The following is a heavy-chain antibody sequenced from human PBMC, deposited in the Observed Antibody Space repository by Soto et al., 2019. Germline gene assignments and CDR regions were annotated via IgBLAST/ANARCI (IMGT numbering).Heavy chain of an antibody. V-gene: IGHV3-30*02. CDR1: GFTFSHYG. CDR3: VIQPPGSSRGHQAFDY. CDR2: MHSDGNGK. Sequence: GGSLRLSCAASGFTFSHYGMDLVRQAPGKRLGWVERMHSDGNGKCADSVKGRFTVSRDISQNTLLLQMNILILEDKGFYYCVIQPPGSSRGHQAFDYWGQGT. J-gene: IGHJ4*02. D-gene: IGHD2-2*01.